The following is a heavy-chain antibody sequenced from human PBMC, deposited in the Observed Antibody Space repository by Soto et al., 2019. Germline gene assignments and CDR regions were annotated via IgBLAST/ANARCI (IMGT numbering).Heavy chain of an antibody. J-gene: IGHJ6*02. V-gene: IGHV3-20*04. CDR1: GFTFDDYG. CDR2: INWNGGST. D-gene: IGHD3-10*01. Sequence: EVQLVESGGGVVRPGGSLRLSCAASGFTFDDYGMSWVRQAPGKGLEWVSGINWNGGSTGYADSVKGRFTISRVNAKNSLYLQMNSLRAEDTALYYCARDIGGSGSYSDGGMDVWGQGTTVTVSS. CDR3: ARDIGGSGSYSDGGMDV.